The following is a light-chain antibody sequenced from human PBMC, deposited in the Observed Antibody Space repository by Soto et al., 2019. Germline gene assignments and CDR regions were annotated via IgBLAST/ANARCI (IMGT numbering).Light chain of an antibody. CDR3: QQYGRSPFT. CDR2: GAS. CDR1: QSVSSNN. J-gene: IGKJ3*01. Sequence: EIVLTQSPGTLSLSPGERATLSCGASQSVSSNNLAWYQQRPGQAPRVVIYGASTRATGIPERFSGSGSGTDFTLTISRLEVEDFAVYYCQQYGRSPFTFGPGTKVDIK. V-gene: IGKV3-20*01.